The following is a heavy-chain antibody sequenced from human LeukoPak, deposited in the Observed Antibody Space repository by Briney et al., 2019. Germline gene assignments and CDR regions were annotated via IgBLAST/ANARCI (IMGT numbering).Heavy chain of an antibody. CDR2: ISWNSGSI. CDR3: ARPSGSSWYPAFDM. Sequence: PGGSLRLSCAASGLTFDDYAMHWVRQAPGKGLEWVSGISWNSGSIGYADSVKGRFTISRDNAKNSLFLEMNSLRAEDTAVYYCARPSGSSWYPAFDMWGQGTMVTVSS. V-gene: IGHV3-9*01. J-gene: IGHJ3*02. D-gene: IGHD6-13*01. CDR1: GLTFDDYA.